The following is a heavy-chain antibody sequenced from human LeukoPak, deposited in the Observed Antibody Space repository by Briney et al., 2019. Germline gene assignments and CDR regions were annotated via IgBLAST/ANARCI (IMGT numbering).Heavy chain of an antibody. CDR3: ASRSRAYNWFDP. CDR1: GGSFSGYY. CDR2: INHSGST. Sequence: PSETLSLTCAVYGGSFSGYYWSWIRQPPGKGLEWIGEINHSGSTNYNPSLKSRVTISVDTSKNQFSLKLSSVTAADTAVYYCASRSRAYNWFDPWGQGTLVTVSS. V-gene: IGHV4-34*01. D-gene: IGHD6-6*01. J-gene: IGHJ5*02.